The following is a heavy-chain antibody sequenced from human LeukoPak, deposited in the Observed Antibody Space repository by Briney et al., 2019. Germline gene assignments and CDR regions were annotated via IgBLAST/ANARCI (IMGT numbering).Heavy chain of an antibody. CDR1: GGSFSGYY. CDR2: INHSGST. CDR3: ARGGGYNWFDP. Sequence: SETLSLTCAVYGGSFSGYYWSWIRQPPGKGLEWIGEINHSGSTNYSPSLKSRVTISVDTSKNQFSLKLTSVTAADTAVYYCARGGGYNWFDPWGQGTLVTVSS. V-gene: IGHV4-34*01. J-gene: IGHJ5*02.